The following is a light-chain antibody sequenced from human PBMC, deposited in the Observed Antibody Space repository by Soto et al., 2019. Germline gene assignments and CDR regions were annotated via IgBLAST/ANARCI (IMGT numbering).Light chain of an antibody. CDR3: QQYYTYPQT. J-gene: IGKJ2*01. V-gene: IGKV1-8*01. CDR1: QGISSY. CDR2: AAS. Sequence: AIRVARSPSSFSASTREIVTITFRASQGISSYLAWYQQKPGKAPKLLVYAASTLQYGVPSRFSGSGSGTDFTLTINCLQSEDFATYFCQQYYTYPQTFGQGTKVDIK.